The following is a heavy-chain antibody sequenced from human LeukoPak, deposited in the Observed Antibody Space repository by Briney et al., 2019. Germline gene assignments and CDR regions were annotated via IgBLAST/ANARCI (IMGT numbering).Heavy chain of an antibody. CDR1: GFTVSNNY. Sequence: GGSLRLSCAASGFTVSNNYMSWVRQAPGKGLEWVSVMYSSGTPYYADSVKGRFAISRDNSKNTLYLQMSSLRAEDTAVYYCVNEGTPRHSYGYVDLDYWGQGTLVTVSS. V-gene: IGHV3-66*03. J-gene: IGHJ4*02. D-gene: IGHD5-18*01. CDR3: VNEGTPRHSYGYVDLDY. CDR2: MYSSGTP.